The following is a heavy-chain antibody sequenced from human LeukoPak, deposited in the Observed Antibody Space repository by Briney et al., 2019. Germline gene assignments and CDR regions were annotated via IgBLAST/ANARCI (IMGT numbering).Heavy chain of an antibody. D-gene: IGHD3-22*01. Sequence: SETLSLTCTVSGGSISSHYWSWIRQPPGKGLEWIGYIYYSGSTNYNPSLKSRVTISVDKSKNQFSLKLSSVTAADTAVYYCARFYDSSFDYWGQGTLVTVSS. CDR1: GGSISSHY. J-gene: IGHJ4*02. CDR3: ARFYDSSFDY. CDR2: IYYSGST. V-gene: IGHV4-59*11.